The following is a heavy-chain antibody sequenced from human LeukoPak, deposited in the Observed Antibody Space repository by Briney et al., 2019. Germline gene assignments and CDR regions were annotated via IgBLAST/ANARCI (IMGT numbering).Heavy chain of an antibody. CDR3: ARKRGYSYGYGSDY. V-gene: IGHV3-30*04. Sequence: GGSLRLSCAASGFTFSSYAMHWVRQAPGKGLEGVAVISYDGSNKYYADSVKGRFTISRDNSKNTLYLQMNSLRAEDTAVYYCARKRGYSYGYGSDYWGQGTLVTVSS. CDR2: ISYDGSNK. CDR1: GFTFSSYA. D-gene: IGHD5-18*01. J-gene: IGHJ4*02.